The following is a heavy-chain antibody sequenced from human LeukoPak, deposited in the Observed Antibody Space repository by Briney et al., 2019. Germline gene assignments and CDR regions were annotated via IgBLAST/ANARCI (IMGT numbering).Heavy chain of an antibody. D-gene: IGHD6-19*01. CDR3: ARDSQKSGWLDY. V-gene: IGHV4-4*07. J-gene: IGHJ4*02. CDR1: GGSISPYY. CDR2: VHASGSP. Sequence: SETLSLTCTVSGGSISPYYWSWIRQPAGKGLEWIGRVHASGSPNYNPSLKSRVTISVDTSKNQFSLKLSSVTAADTAVYYCARDSQKSGWLDYWGQGTLVTVSS.